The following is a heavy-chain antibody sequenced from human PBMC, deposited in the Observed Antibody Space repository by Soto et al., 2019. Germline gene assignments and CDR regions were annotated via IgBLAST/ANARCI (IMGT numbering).Heavy chain of an antibody. CDR3: ARDRSYYYDTP. D-gene: IGHD3-22*01. J-gene: IGHJ5*02. CDR2: IWYDGSNK. V-gene: IGHV3-33*01. CDR1: GFTFSSYG. Sequence: QVQLVESGGGVVQPGRSLSLSCAASGFTFSSYGMHWVRQAPGKGLEWVALIWYDGSNKYYADSVKGRFTISRDNSKNTLYLQMNSLRADDTAVYYCARDRSYYYDTPWGQGTLVTVSS.